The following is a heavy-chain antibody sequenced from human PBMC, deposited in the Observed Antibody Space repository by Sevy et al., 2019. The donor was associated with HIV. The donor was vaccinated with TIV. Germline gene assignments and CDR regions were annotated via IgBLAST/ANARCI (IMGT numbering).Heavy chain of an antibody. Sequence: SETLSLTCTVSGGSISSSSYYWGWIRQPPGKGLEWIGSIYYSGSTYYNPSLKSRVTISVDTSKNQFSLKLSSVTAADTAAYYCARHKVGATPLPDYWGQGTLVTVSS. CDR2: IYYSGST. CDR3: ARHKVGATPLPDY. V-gene: IGHV4-39*01. J-gene: IGHJ4*02. D-gene: IGHD1-26*01. CDR1: GGSISSSSYY.